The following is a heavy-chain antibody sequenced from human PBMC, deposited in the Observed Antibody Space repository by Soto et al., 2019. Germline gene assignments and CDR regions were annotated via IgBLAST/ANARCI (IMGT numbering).Heavy chain of an antibody. V-gene: IGHV4-30-2*01. Sequence: QLQLQESGSGLVKPSQTLSLTCAVSGGSISSGGYSWSWIRQPPGKGLEWIGYIYHSGSTYYNPSLKXRXPXSXXRSKNQFSPKLRSVTAADTAVYYCAGGIAARPLGYWGQGTLVTVSS. CDR3: AGGIAARPLGY. D-gene: IGHD6-6*01. CDR1: GGSISSGGYS. J-gene: IGHJ1*01. CDR2: IYHSGST.